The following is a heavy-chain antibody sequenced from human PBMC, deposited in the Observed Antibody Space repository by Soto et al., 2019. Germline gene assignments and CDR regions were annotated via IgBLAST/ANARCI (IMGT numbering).Heavy chain of an antibody. CDR1: GFTFSDYY. CDR3: ASFAYYDILTGYYDDY. D-gene: IGHD3-9*01. Sequence: GGSLRLSCAASGFTFSDYYMSWIRQAPGKGLERVSYISSSVSTLYYAVSVKGRFTFSRDNAKNSLYLQMNSLRAEDTALYYCASFAYYDILTGYYDDYWGQGTLVTVSS. J-gene: IGHJ4*02. CDR2: ISSSVSTL. V-gene: IGHV3-11*01.